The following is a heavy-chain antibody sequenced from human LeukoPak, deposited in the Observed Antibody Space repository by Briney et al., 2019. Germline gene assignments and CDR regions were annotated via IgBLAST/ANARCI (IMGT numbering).Heavy chain of an antibody. CDR2: ISAYNGNT. J-gene: IGHJ5*02. Sequence: GASVKVSCKASGYTFTSYGISWVRQAPGQGLEWMGWISAYNGNTNYAQKLQGRVTMTTDTSTSTAYMELRSLRSDDTAVYYCARDRSVVVVAVPNWFDPWGQGTLVTVSS. D-gene: IGHD2-15*01. CDR3: ARDRSVVVVAVPNWFDP. V-gene: IGHV1-18*01. CDR1: GYTFTSYG.